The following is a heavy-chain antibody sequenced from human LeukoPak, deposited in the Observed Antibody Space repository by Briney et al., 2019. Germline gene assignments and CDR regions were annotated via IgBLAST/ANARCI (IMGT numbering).Heavy chain of an antibody. CDR3: ARDDLGYCSSTSCPVGE. Sequence: PGGSLRLSCAASGFTFSSYSMNWVRQAPGKGLEWVSSISSSSSYIYYADSVKGRFTISRVNAKNSLYLQMNSLRAEDTAVYYCARDDLGYCSSTSCPVGEWGQGTLVTVSS. CDR1: GFTFSSYS. D-gene: IGHD2-2*01. CDR2: ISSSSSYI. V-gene: IGHV3-21*01. J-gene: IGHJ4*02.